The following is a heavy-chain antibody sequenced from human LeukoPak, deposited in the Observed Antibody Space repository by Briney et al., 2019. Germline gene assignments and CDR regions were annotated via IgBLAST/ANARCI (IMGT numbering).Heavy chain of an antibody. CDR3: ARLHYGGNYGYYYYYMDV. D-gene: IGHD4-23*01. V-gene: IGHV4-38-2*02. CDR1: GYSINSGFY. J-gene: IGHJ6*03. CDR2: IYYTGST. Sequence: KPSETLSLTCTVSGYSINSGFYWGWIRQPPGKGLEWIGSIYYTGSTYYNPSLKSRVTISVDTSKNQFSLKLSSVTAADTAVYYCARLHYGGNYGYYYYYMDVWGKGTTVTISS.